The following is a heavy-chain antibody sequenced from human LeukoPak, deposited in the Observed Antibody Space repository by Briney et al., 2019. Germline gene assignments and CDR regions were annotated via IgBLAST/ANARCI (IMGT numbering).Heavy chain of an antibody. CDR1: GGTFSSYA. CDR2: IIPILGIA. J-gene: IGHJ4*02. Sequence: ASVKVSCKASGGTFSSYAISWVRQAPGQGLEWMGRIIPILGIANYAQKFQGRVTITADKSTNTAYMELSSLRSEDTAVYYCAIYIVVVPAAIPHLDYWGQGTLVTVSS. CDR3: AIYIVVVPAAIPHLDY. V-gene: IGHV1-69*04. D-gene: IGHD2-2*01.